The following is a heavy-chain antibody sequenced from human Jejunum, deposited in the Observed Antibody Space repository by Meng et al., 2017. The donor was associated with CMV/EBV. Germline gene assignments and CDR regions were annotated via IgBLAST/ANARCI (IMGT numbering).Heavy chain of an antibody. Sequence: EVQLVGSGGGLVKPGGSLRLSCAASGLPFNSYSMNWVRQAPGKGLEWVSSISSTNGDIYYADSVKGRFTISRDNAKNSLYLQMNNLRVEDTAVYYCASHKDGYNPFDYWGQGTLVTVSS. V-gene: IGHV3-21*01. CDR3: ASHKDGYNPFDY. CDR2: ISSTNGDI. D-gene: IGHD5-24*01. J-gene: IGHJ4*02. CDR1: GLPFNSYS.